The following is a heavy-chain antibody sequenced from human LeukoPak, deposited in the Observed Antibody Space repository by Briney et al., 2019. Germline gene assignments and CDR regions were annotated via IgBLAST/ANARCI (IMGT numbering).Heavy chain of an antibody. CDR2: ISGGGGDT. J-gene: IGHJ4*02. CDR1: AFTFSNYA. Sequence: GGSLRLSCAASAFTFSNYAMNWVRQAPGKGLEWVSVISGGGGDTYYADSVKGRFTISRDNSKNTVYLQMNSLRGEDTAVYYCAKDYGYGSGSFYFNYWGQGTLVTVFS. CDR3: AKDYGYGSGSFYFNY. V-gene: IGHV3-23*01. D-gene: IGHD3-10*01.